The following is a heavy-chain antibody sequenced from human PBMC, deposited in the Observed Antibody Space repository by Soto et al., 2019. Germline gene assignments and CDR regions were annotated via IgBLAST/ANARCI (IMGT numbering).Heavy chain of an antibody. D-gene: IGHD3-22*01. V-gene: IGHV4-34*01. CDR3: ARAKRYYYDSSGYNFDY. CDR2: INHSGST. Sequence: QVQIQQWGAGLLKPSETLSLTCAVYGGSFSGYYWSWIRQPPGKGLEWIGEINHSGSTNYNPSLKCRVTISVDTSKNQFSLKLSSVTAADTAVYYCARAKRYYYDSSGYNFDYWGQGTLVTVSS. J-gene: IGHJ4*02. CDR1: GGSFSGYY.